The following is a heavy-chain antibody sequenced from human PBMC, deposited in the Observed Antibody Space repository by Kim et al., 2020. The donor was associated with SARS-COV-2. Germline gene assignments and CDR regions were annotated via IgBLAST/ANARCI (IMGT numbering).Heavy chain of an antibody. CDR3: YASDY. J-gene: IGHJ4*02. CDR1: GFTFGIYA. V-gene: IGHV3-23*01. Sequence: GGSLRLSCTASGFTFGIYAMSWARQAPGKGLEWVSTISDSGRNTHYADSVKGRFTISRDNSMNTLYLQMNSLRAEDTAVYYCYASDYLGQGTLGTVSS. CDR2: ISDSGRNT.